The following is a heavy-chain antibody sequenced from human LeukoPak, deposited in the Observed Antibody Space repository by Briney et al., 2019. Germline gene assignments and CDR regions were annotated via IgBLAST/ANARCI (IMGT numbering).Heavy chain of an antibody. Sequence: GGSLRLSCAASGFIFSSYGMSWVRQAPGKGLELVSAISGSGSRTYYADSVKGRFTISRDNSKNTLYLQMNSLRAEDTAVYYCAKNGDYEGYKWFDPWGQGTLVAVSS. J-gene: IGHJ5*02. V-gene: IGHV3-23*01. CDR1: GFIFSSYG. D-gene: IGHD4-17*01. CDR3: AKNGDYEGYKWFDP. CDR2: ISGSGSRT.